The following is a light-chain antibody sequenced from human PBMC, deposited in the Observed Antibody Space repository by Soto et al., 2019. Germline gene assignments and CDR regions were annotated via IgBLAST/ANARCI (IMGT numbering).Light chain of an antibody. CDR1: QSVSSSY. V-gene: IGKV3-20*01. CDR2: GAS. J-gene: IGKJ4*01. CDR3: QQYGSSPFS. Sequence: EIVLTQSPGTLSLSPGERATLSCRASQSVSSSYLAWYQQKPGQAPRLLIYGASSRATGIPDRFSGSGSVTVFTLTIRGLVSVVLAEYYCQQYGSSPFSLGRGAKVEIK.